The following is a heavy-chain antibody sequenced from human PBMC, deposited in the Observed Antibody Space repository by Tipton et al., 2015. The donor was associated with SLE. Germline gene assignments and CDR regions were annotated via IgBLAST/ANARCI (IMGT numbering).Heavy chain of an antibody. D-gene: IGHD1-26*01. Sequence: SLRLSCAASGFTFSSYGMHWVRQAPGKGLEWVALIWYDESNKYYADSVKGRFTISRDNSKNSLYLQMNSLRAEDTAVYYCARWDIVGTTTLDYWGQGTLVTVSS. CDR2: IWYDESNK. CDR1: GFTFSSYG. CDR3: ARWDIVGTTTLDY. V-gene: IGHV3-33*01. J-gene: IGHJ4*02.